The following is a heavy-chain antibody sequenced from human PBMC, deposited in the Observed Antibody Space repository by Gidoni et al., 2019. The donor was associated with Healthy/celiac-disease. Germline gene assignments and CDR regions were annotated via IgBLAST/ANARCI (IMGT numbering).Heavy chain of an antibody. V-gene: IGHV3-21*01. J-gene: IGHJ3*02. CDR1: GFTFSSYS. CDR3: ARVTHCSGGSCYRGAFDI. D-gene: IGHD2-15*01. CDR2: ISSSSSYI. Sequence: EVQLVESGGGLVKPGGSLSLSCAASGFTFSSYSMNWVRQAPGKGLEWVSTISSSSSYIYYADSVKGRFTISRDNAKNSLYLQMNSLRAEDTAVYYCARVTHCSGGSCYRGAFDIWGQGTMVTVSS.